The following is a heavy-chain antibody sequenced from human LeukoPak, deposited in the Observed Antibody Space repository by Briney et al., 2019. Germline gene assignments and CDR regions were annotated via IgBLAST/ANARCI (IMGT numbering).Heavy chain of an antibody. J-gene: IGHJ6*03. CDR2: INPSGGST. CDR3: ARDGVPYYDFWSGWPWRGGYYYYMDV. Sequence: ASVKVSCKASGYTFTSYYMHWVRQAPGQGLEWMGIINPSGGSTSYAQKFQGRVTMTRDMSTSTVYMELSSLRSEDTAVYYCARDGVPYYDFWSGWPWRGGYYYYMDVWGKGTTVTVSS. D-gene: IGHD3-3*01. V-gene: IGHV1-46*01. CDR1: GYTFTSYY.